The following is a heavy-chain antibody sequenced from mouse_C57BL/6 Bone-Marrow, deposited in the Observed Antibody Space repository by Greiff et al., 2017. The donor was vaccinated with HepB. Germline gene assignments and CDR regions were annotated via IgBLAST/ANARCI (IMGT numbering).Heavy chain of an antibody. D-gene: IGHD1-1*01. CDR2: IDPANGST. V-gene: IGHV14-3*01. CDR3: ATTTVVANYYAMDY. Sequence: VQLQQSVAELVRPGASVKLSCTASGFNIKNTYMHWVKQRPEQGLEWIGTIDPANGSTKYTPKFKGKATITADTSSNTAYLQLSSLTSEDTAIYYCATTTVVANYYAMDYWGQGTSLTVSS. CDR1: GFNIKNTY. J-gene: IGHJ4*01.